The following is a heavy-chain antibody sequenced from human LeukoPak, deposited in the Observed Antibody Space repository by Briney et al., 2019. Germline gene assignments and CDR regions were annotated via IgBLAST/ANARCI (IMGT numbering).Heavy chain of an antibody. Sequence: ASVKVSCKVSGYTLTELSMHWVRQAPGKGLEWMGGFDPEDGETIYAQKFQGRVTITEDTSTDTAYMELSSLRSEDTAVYYCATRGGGIVGASYYYYYYMDVWGKGTTVTVSS. CDR1: GYTLTELS. J-gene: IGHJ6*03. CDR3: ATRGGGIVGASYYYYYYMDV. CDR2: FDPEDGET. D-gene: IGHD1-26*01. V-gene: IGHV1-24*01.